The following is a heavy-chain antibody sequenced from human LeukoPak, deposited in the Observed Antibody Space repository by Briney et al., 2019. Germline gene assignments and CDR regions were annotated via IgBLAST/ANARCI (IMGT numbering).Heavy chain of an antibody. CDR1: GFTFSSYA. V-gene: IGHV3-64*01. D-gene: IGHD3-22*01. CDR2: INSNGGST. Sequence: PGGSLILSCAASGFTFSSYAMHWVRQAPGKGLEYVSAINSNGGSTYNATPMKGRFNISRDNSKTTLYLQMGSLSAEDMAVYYCARNRQYYDSSGYSDYWGQGTLVTVSS. J-gene: IGHJ4*02. CDR3: ARNRQYYDSSGYSDY.